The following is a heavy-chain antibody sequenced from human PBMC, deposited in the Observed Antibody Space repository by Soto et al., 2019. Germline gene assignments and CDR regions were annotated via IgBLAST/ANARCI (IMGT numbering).Heavy chain of an antibody. CDR3: AKTTDGWFSAFAI. J-gene: IGHJ3*02. V-gene: IGHV3-23*01. Sequence: EVQLLESGGGLVQPGGSLRLSCAASGFIFSSYAMSWVRQAPGKGLEWVSAISGSGTTADYADSVKGRFTFSRDNSKKTMYLQRNRMRAEDTAVYYCAKTTDGWFSAFAIGGQGTMVTVSS. D-gene: IGHD6-19*01. CDR1: GFIFSSYA. CDR2: ISGSGTTA.